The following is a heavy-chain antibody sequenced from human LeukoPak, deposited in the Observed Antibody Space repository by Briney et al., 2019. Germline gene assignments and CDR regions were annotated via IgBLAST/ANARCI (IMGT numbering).Heavy chain of an antibody. V-gene: IGHV4-4*09. D-gene: IGHD2-2*01. CDR3: ARAYKYQLPTY. J-gene: IGHJ4*02. Sequence: SETLSLTCTVSGGSISSYYWSWIRQPPGKGLEWIGYISDTGTTNYIPSLKSRLSISVDTSKNQISLKLSSVTAAATAVYYCARAYKYQLPTYWGQGTLVTVSS. CDR2: ISDTGTT. CDR1: GGSISSYY.